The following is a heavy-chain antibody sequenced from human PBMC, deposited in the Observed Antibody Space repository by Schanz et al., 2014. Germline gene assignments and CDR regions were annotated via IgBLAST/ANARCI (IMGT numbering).Heavy chain of an antibody. CDR1: GGSMSGYH. CDR3: ARGAAAGIYNWFDP. J-gene: IGHJ5*02. CDR2: IYYSGGT. D-gene: IGHD6-13*01. Sequence: QVQLQASGPGLVKPSETLSLTCTVSGGSMSGYHWIWIRQPPGRGLEWIGHIYYSGGTHYNPSLESRVTISIDMSKSQFSLTLSTVIAADTAIYFCARGAAAGIYNWFDPWDQGTQVIVSS. V-gene: IGHV4-59*01.